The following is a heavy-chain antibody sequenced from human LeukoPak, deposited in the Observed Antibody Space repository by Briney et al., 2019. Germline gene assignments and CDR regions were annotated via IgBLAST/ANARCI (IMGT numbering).Heavy chain of an antibody. CDR3: ARDNNYDFWSGYRPTWFGELFGFDY. CDR1: GFTFSSYG. V-gene: IGHV3-30*02. Sequence: PGGSLRLSCAASGFTFSSYGMHWVRQAPGKGLEWVAFIRYDGSNKYYADSVKGRFTISRDNSKNTLYLQMNSLRAEDTAVYYCARDNNYDFWSGYRPTWFGELFGFDYWGQGTLVTVSS. CDR2: IRYDGSNK. J-gene: IGHJ4*02. D-gene: IGHD3-3*01.